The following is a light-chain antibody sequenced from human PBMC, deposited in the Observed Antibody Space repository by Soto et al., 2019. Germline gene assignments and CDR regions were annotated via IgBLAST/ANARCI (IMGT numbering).Light chain of an antibody. CDR3: SSFTSNRISV. CDR2: GVT. V-gene: IGLV2-14*03. CDR1: HNDIGTYDY. Sequence: QSALTLATSVYGSPGQSITISCTGNHNDIGTYDYVSWYQQHPGRAPRLLIHGVTTRPSGISGRFSASKSGLTASLTISGLQPEDEADYYCSSFTSNRISVFGPGTKVTVL. J-gene: IGLJ1*01.